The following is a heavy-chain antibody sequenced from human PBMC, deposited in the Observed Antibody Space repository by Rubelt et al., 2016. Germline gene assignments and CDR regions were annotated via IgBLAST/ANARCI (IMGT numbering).Heavy chain of an antibody. CDR2: INPGEST. CDR1: GGSFSGYY. J-gene: IGHJ6*02. CDR3: ARGPPADYYYGMDV. V-gene: IGHV4-34*01. Sequence: QVQLQQWGAGLLKPSETLSLTCAVYGGSFSGYYWSWIRQPPGKGLEWIGEINPGESTNYNPSLKGRVTREVDTSKNQLYLKLSSVTATDTAVYYCARGPPADYYYGMDVWGQGTTVTVSS.